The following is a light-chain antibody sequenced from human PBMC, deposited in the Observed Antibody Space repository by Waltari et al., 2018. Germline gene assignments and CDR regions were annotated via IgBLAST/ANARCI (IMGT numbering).Light chain of an antibody. CDR2: GAS. Sequence: EILMTQSPPTLSVSPGERATLSCSASQSISRNLACYQQKPGQAPRLLIYGASTRATGIPAMISGSGSGTEFTLTISSLQSEDFAVYYCQQYNNLRTFGQGTKLEIK. CDR1: QSISRN. CDR3: QQYNNLRT. V-gene: IGKV3-15*01. J-gene: IGKJ2*01.